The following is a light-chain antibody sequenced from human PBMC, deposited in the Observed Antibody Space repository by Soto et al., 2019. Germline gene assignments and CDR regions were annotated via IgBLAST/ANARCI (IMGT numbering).Light chain of an antibody. CDR2: AAS. V-gene: IGKV3-20*01. J-gene: IGKJ1*01. CDR3: QHYGGSPWT. CDR1: QNVGSNY. Sequence: EIVLTQSPGTLSLSPGDRATLSCRASQNVGSNYLAWYQQKPGQAPRLLIYAASSRAPGIPARFSGSGSGKDFTLTISRLDPEDFAVYHCQHYGGSPWTFGQGTKVEIK.